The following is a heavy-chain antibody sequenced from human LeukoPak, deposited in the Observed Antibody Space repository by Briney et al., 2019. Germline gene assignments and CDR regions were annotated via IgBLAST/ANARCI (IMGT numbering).Heavy chain of an antibody. CDR2: ISSSGSTI. CDR1: GFTFSDYY. D-gene: IGHD3-9*01. J-gene: IGHJ4*02. CDR3: ARTKDFDWLSNQYYFDY. Sequence: GGSLRLSCAASGFTFSDYYMSWIRQAPGKGLEWVSYISSSGSTIYYADSVKGRFTISRDNAKNSLYLQMNSLSAEDTAVYYCARTKDFDWLSNQYYFDYWGQGTLVTVSS. V-gene: IGHV3-11*04.